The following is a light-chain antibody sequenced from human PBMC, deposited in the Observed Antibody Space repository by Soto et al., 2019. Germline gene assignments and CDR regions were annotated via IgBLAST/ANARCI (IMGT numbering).Light chain of an antibody. CDR2: DVS. CDR1: SSDVGGHNY. J-gene: IGLJ1*01. CDR3: CSYAGGNTCV. V-gene: IGLV2-11*01. Sequence: QSALTQPRSVSGSPGQSVTISCTGTSSDVGGHNYVSWYQQHPGKAPKLMIYDVSKRPSGVPDRFSGSKSVNTASLTVSGLQAEDEADYYCCSYAGGNTCVFGVGTKVTVL.